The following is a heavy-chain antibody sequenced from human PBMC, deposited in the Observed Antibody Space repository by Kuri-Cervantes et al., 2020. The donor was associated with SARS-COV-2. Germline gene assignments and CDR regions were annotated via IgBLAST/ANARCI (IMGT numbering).Heavy chain of an antibody. D-gene: IGHD3-10*01. CDR1: GYTFTGYY. Sequence: ASVKVSCKASGYTFTGYYMYWVRQAPGQGLEWMGWINPNSGGTNYAQKFQGWVTMTRDTSISTVYMELSRLRSDDTAAYYCARGMVRGVIQYYYYGMDVWSQGTTVTVSS. V-gene: IGHV1-2*04. CDR2: INPNSGGT. J-gene: IGHJ6*02. CDR3: ARGMVRGVIQYYYYGMDV.